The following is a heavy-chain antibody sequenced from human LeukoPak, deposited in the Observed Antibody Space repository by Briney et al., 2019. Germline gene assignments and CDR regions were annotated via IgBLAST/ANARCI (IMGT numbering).Heavy chain of an antibody. CDR2: IIPIFGTA. V-gene: IGHV1-69*13. J-gene: IGHJ4*02. CDR1: GGTFSSYA. D-gene: IGHD6-6*01. CDR3: ASSPGGAARYFDY. Sequence: ASVKVSCKASGGTFSSYAISWVRQAPGQGLEWMGGIIPIFGTANYAQKFQGRVTITADESTSTAYMELSSLRSEDTAVYYCASSPGGAARYFDYWGQGTLVTVSS.